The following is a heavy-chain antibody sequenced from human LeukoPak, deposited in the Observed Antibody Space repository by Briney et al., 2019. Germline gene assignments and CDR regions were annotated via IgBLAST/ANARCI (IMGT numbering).Heavy chain of an antibody. Sequence: PSETLSLTCTVSGGSISSHYWSWIRQPPGKGLEWIGYIYYSGSTNYNPSLRSRVTISVDTSKNQFSLKLSSVTAADTAVYYCARGRSSGYYPKYWGQGTLVTVPS. D-gene: IGHD3-22*01. CDR1: GGSISSHY. CDR3: ARGRSSGYYPKY. J-gene: IGHJ4*02. CDR2: IYYSGST. V-gene: IGHV4-59*11.